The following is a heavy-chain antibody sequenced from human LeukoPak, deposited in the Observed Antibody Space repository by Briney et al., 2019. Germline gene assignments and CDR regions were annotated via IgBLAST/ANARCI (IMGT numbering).Heavy chain of an antibody. CDR2: INHSGST. CDR1: GGSFSGYY. CDR3: ARSGSYPHLVW. D-gene: IGHD1-26*01. Sequence: SETLSLTGAVYGGSFSGYYWSWIRQPPGKGLEWIGEINHSGSTNYNPSLKSRVIISVDTSKNQFSLKLSSVTAADTAVYYCARSGSYPHLVWWGQGTLVTVSS. V-gene: IGHV4-34*01. J-gene: IGHJ4*02.